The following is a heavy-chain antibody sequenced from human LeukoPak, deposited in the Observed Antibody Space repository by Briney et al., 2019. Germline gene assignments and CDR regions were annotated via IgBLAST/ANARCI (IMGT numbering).Heavy chain of an antibody. CDR3: ARKDRYDAFDI. CDR1: GYTFTSYY. D-gene: IGHD2-15*01. V-gene: IGHV1-46*01. CDR2: INPSGGST. Sequence: ASVKVSCKASGYTFTSYYMHWVRQAPEQGLEWMGIINPSGGSTSYTQKFQGRVTMTRDTSTSTVYMELSSLRSEDTAVYYCARKDRYDAFDIWGQGTMVTVSS. J-gene: IGHJ3*02.